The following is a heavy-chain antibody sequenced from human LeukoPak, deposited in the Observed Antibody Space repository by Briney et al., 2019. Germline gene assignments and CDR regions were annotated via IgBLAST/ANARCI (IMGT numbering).Heavy chain of an antibody. CDR1: GLTFSSYG. V-gene: IGHV3-30*18. Sequence: GGSLRLSCAASGLTFSSYGMHWVRQAPGKGLGRVAVISYDGSNKNYADSGKGRFTISRDNSKNALYLQMNSLRAEDTAVYYCAKDRSGDRGVLDYWGQGTLVTVSS. CDR3: AKDRSGDRGVLDY. CDR2: ISYDGSNK. J-gene: IGHJ4*02. D-gene: IGHD3-10*01.